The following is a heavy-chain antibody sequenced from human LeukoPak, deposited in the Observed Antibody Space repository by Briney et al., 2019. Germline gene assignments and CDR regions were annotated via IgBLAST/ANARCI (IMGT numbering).Heavy chain of an antibody. CDR3: ARVESIEAAGYFDY. CDR2: INPNSGGT. CDR1: GYTFTGYY. V-gene: IGHV1-2*02. D-gene: IGHD6-13*01. Sequence: GASVKVSCKASGYTFTGYYMHWVRQAPGQGLEWMGWINPNSGGTNYAQKFQGRVTMTRDTSISTAYMELSRLRSDDTAVYYCARVESIEAAGYFDYWGQGTLVTVSS. J-gene: IGHJ4*02.